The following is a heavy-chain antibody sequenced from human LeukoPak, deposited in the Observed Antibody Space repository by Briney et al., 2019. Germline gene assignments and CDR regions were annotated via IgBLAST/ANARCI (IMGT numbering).Heavy chain of an antibody. CDR1: GFIFSSYA. J-gene: IGHJ4*02. Sequence: GGSLRLSCAAFGFIFSSYAMSWVRQAPGKGLEWVSGISGSGSDTYYADSVKGRFTISRDNSKNTLYLQMNSLRAEDTAVYYCAKHFPFFDYWGQGTLVSVSS. D-gene: IGHD3-3*02. V-gene: IGHV3-23*01. CDR2: ISGSGSDT. CDR3: AKHFPFFDY.